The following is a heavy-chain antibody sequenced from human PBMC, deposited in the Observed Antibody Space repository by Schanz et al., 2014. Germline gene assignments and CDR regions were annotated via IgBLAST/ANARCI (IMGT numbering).Heavy chain of an antibody. CDR2: VNPGGGST. V-gene: IGHV1-46*03. Sequence: QVQLVQSGAEVKKPGASVKVSCKASGYTFTTYYIHWVRQAPGQGLEWMGIVNPGGGSTSVAQRFQTRVTLTRDTSTGTVNMELSSLRSEDTAVYYCARGGFFDSTSFDSWGQGTLVTVSS. CDR1: GYTFTTYY. J-gene: IGHJ4*02. CDR3: ARGGFFDSTSFDS. D-gene: IGHD2-2*01.